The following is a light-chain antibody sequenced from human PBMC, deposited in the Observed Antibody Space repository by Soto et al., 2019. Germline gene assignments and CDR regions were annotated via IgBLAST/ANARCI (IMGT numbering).Light chain of an antibody. CDR3: QQYSNYWT. CDR2: RAS. CDR1: QGICDW. V-gene: IGKV1-5*03. J-gene: IGKJ1*01. Sequence: DIQMTQSPPTLSASVGDRVTITCRASQGICDWLAWYQQKPGKGPKLLIYRASNLENGVPSRFSGGGSGTEFSLTISNLQPGDFATYYCQQYSNYWTFGQGTKVEIK.